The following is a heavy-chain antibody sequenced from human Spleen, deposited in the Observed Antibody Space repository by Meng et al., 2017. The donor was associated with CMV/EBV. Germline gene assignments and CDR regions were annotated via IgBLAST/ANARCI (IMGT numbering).Heavy chain of an antibody. CDR3: ARAYQLYDYGLGSTYFDS. CDR1: FTFNIYS. J-gene: IGHJ4*02. D-gene: IGHD3-10*01. CDR2: ISYDGSST. V-gene: IGHV3-30-3*01. Sequence: FTFNIYSMHWVRQAPGQGLEWVAVISYDGSSTEYADSVKGRFTISRDDSKSTVYLQMNRLRPEDTAIYYCARAYQLYDYGLGSTYFDSWGLGTLVTVSS.